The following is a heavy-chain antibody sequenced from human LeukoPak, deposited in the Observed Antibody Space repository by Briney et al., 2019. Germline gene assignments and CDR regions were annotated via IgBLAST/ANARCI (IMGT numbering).Heavy chain of an antibody. Sequence: ASVKVSCKASGYTFTGYYMHWVRQVPGQGLEWMGWINANSGDTNYAQKFQGRVTMTRDTSSTTAYMELSRLRSEDTAVYFCARDVLRYYDWLRIFDFWGQGTLVTVSS. CDR3: ARDVLRYYDWLRIFDF. CDR2: INANSGDT. D-gene: IGHD3-9*01. CDR1: GYTFTGYY. J-gene: IGHJ4*02. V-gene: IGHV1-2*02.